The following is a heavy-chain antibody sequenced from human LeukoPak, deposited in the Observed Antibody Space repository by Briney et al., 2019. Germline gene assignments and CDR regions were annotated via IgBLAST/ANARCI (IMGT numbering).Heavy chain of an antibody. CDR1: GFTFSTFA. CDR3: ATYRQVMLPFES. J-gene: IGHJ4*02. Sequence: PGGSLRLSCPPSGFTFSTFAMIWVRQPPGKGLEWVSSIFQGGGEIHYADSVRGRFTISRDISRSTLFLQMNSLRAEDTAIYYCATYRQVMLPFESWGQGTLVTVSS. D-gene: IGHD5-18*01. CDR2: IFQGGGEI. V-gene: IGHV3-23*01.